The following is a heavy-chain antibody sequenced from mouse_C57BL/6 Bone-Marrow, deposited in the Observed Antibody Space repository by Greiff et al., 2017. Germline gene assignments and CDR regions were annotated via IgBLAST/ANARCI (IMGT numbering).Heavy chain of an antibody. V-gene: IGHV1-64*01. CDR2: IHPNSGST. CDR1: GYTFTSYW. J-gene: IGHJ4*01. Sequence: QVQLPGAELVKPGASVKLSCKASGYTFTSYWMHWVKQRPGQGLEWIGMIHPNSGSTNYNEKFKSKATLTVDKSSSTAYMQLSSLTSEDSAVYYCARRGVTTPYYYAMDYWGQGTSVTVSS. D-gene: IGHD2-2*01. CDR3: ARRGVTTPYYYAMDY.